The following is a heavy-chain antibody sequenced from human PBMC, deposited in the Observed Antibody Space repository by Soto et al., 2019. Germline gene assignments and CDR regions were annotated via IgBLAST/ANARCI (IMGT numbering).Heavy chain of an antibody. D-gene: IGHD5-18*01. CDR3: AREKTAMVTVDY. Sequence: GGSLRLSCAASGFTFSDYYMSWIRQAPGKGLEWVSYITSSGSTIYYADSVKGRFTISRDNAKNSLYLQMNSLRAEDTAVYYCAREKTAMVTVDYWGQGTLVTVSA. CDR1: GFTFSDYY. J-gene: IGHJ4*02. CDR2: ITSSGSTI. V-gene: IGHV3-11*01.